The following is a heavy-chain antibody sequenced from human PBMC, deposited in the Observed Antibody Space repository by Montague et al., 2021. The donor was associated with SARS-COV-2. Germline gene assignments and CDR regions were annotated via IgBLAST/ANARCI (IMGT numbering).Heavy chain of an antibody. CDR1: GGSINSSSYY. CDR2: IYSGST. V-gene: IGHV4-39*07. Sequence: SETLSLTCTVSGGSINSSSYYWGWIRQPPGKGLEWIGSIYSGSTYYNPSLKSRVTISVDTSKNQFSLKLISVTAAATAVFYCSRELGYCSSTNCFHFDYWGQGTLVTVSS. D-gene: IGHD2-2*01. CDR3: SRELGYCSSTNCFHFDY. J-gene: IGHJ4*02.